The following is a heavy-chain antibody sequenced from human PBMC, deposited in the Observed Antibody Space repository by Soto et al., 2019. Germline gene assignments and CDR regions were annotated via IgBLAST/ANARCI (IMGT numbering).Heavy chain of an antibody. D-gene: IGHD3-10*01. V-gene: IGHV3-15*01. J-gene: IGHJ4*02. CDR1: GFTFSNAW. CDR2: IKSKTDGGTT. Sequence: EVQLVESGGGLVKPGGSLRLSCAASGFTFSNAWMSWVRQAPGKGLEWVGRIKSKTDGGTTDYAAPVKGRFTISRDDSKNTLYLQMNSLKTEDTAVYYCTTDIVMVQGVYYWGQGTLVTVSS. CDR3: TTDIVMVQGVYY.